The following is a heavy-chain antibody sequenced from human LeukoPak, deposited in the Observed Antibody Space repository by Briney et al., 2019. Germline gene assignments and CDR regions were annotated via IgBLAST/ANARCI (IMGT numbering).Heavy chain of an antibody. J-gene: IGHJ4*02. CDR3: ARTVGYSYGFFDY. Sequence: ASVKVSCKASGYTFTSYYLHWVRQAPGQGLEWTGIVNPSGGSTSYAQKLQGRVTMTRDTSTSTVYMELTSLRSEDTAVYYCARTVGYSYGFFDYWGQGTLVTVSS. D-gene: IGHD5-18*01. CDR2: VNPSGGST. V-gene: IGHV1-46*04. CDR1: GYTFTSYY.